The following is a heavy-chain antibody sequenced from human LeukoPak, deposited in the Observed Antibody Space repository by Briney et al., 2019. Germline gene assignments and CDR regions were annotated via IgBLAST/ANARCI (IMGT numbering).Heavy chain of an antibody. J-gene: IGHJ4*02. D-gene: IGHD5-12*01. V-gene: IGHV3-21*01. Sequence: GGSLRLSCAASGFTFSSYSMNWVRQAPGKGLEWVSSISSSSSYIYYADSVKGRFTISRDNAKNSLYLQMNSLRAEDTAVYYCARPVSGYGTDYWGQGTLATVSS. CDR2: ISSSSSYI. CDR3: ARPVSGYGTDY. CDR1: GFTFSSYS.